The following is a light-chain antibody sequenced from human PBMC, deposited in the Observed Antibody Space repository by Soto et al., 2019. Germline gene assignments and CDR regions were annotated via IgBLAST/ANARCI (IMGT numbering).Light chain of an antibody. Sequence: EIVMTQSPGTVSVFPGETVSLSCRASQSVSGYLDWFHQKPGQAPRLVLLRIFTRAIGVPARFSASGSETEYTLTISGPQSEDSAVYYCLQHYSWPWTSGQGTKVE. J-gene: IGKJ1*01. CDR2: RIF. CDR3: LQHYSWPWT. CDR1: QSVSGY. V-gene: IGKV3-15*01.